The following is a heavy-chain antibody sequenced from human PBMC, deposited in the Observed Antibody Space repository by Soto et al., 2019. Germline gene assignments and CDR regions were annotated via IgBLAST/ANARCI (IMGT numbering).Heavy chain of an antibody. CDR2: INHSGST. V-gene: IGHV4-34*01. CDR3: ARKVAGTGRDWFDP. Sequence: SETLSLTCAVYGGSFSGYYWSWIRQPPGKGLEWIGEINHSGSTNYNPSLKSRVTISVDTSKNQFSLKLSSVTAADTAVYYCARKVAGTGRDWFDPWGQGTLVTVSS. CDR1: GGSFSGYY. D-gene: IGHD6-19*01. J-gene: IGHJ5*02.